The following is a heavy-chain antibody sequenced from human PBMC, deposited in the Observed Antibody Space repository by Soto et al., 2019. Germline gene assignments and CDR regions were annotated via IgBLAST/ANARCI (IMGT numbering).Heavy chain of an antibody. D-gene: IGHD1-1*01. J-gene: IGHJ3*02. Sequence: GGSLRLSCAASGFTFSSYSMNWVRQAPGKGLEWVSSISSSSSYIYYADSVKGRFTISRDNAKNSLYLQMNSLRAEDTAVYYCARETFPVQLEPDAFDIWGQGTMVP. CDR2: ISSSSSYI. CDR3: ARETFPVQLEPDAFDI. V-gene: IGHV3-21*01. CDR1: GFTFSSYS.